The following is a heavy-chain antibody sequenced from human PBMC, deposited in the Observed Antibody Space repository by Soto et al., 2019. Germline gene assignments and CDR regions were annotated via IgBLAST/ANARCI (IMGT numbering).Heavy chain of an antibody. V-gene: IGHV1-18*01. CDR3: ARDLMGVVVPAAMGRDHYYYGMEV. D-gene: IGHD2-2*01. CDR2: ISAYNGNT. CDR1: GYTFTSYG. Sequence: ASVKVYCKASGYTFTSYGISWVRQAPGQGLEWMGWISAYNGNTNYAQKLQGRVTMTTDTSTSTSYMELRSLRSDDTAVYYCARDLMGVVVPAAMGRDHYYYGMEVWG. J-gene: IGHJ6*02.